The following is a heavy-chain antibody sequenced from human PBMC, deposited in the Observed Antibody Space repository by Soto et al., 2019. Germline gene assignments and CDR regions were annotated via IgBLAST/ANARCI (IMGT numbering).Heavy chain of an antibody. CDR1: GFSLSTSGVG. CDR2: IYWDDDK. V-gene: IGHV2-5*02. Sequence: QITLKESGPTLVKPTQTLTLTCTFSGFSLSTSGVGVGWIRQPPGKALEWLALIYWDDDKRYSPSLKSRLTITKDTSNIQVVLTMTNMDPVDTATYYCAHSRVDYDCCSCLTPTYFDYCGQGTLVTVSS. J-gene: IGHJ4*02. CDR3: AHSRVDYDCCSCLTPTYFDY. D-gene: IGHD3-3*01.